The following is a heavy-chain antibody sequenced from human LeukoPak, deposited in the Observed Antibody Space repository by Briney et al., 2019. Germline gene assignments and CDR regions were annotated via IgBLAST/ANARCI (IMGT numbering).Heavy chain of an antibody. CDR3: ARGVVVVPAAAYKAFDI. V-gene: IGHV4-34*01. CDR1: GGSFSGYY. CDR2: INHSGST. D-gene: IGHD2-2*01. J-gene: IGHJ3*02. Sequence: SETLSLTCAVYGGSFSGYYWSWIRQPPGKGLEWIGEINHSGSTNYNPSLKSRVTISVDTSKNQFSLKLSSVTAADTAVYYCARGVVVVPAAAYKAFDIWGQGTMDTVSS.